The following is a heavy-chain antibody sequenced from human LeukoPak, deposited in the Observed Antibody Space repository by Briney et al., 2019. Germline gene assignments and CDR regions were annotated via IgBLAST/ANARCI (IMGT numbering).Heavy chain of an antibody. CDR3: AREWELVY. D-gene: IGHD1-26*01. CDR1: GFTFSSYA. V-gene: IGHV3-30-3*01. Sequence: GGSLRLSCAASGFTFSSYAMHWVRQAPGKGLEWVAVISYDGSSKYYADSVKGRFTISRDNSKNTLYLQMNSLRAEDTAVYYCAREWELVYWGQGTLVTVAS. CDR2: ISYDGSSK. J-gene: IGHJ4*02.